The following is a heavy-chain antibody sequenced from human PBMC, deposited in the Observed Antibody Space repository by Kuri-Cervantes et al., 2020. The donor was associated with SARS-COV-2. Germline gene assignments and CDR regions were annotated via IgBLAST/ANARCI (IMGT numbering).Heavy chain of an antibody. CDR3: ARVLNSGSYPYRGNWFDP. J-gene: IGHJ5*02. V-gene: IGHV4-34*01. Sequence: SETLSLTCAVYGGSFSGYYWSWIRQPPGKGLEWVGEINHSGSTNYNPSLKSRVTISVDTSKNQSSLKLSSVTAADTAVYYCARVLNSGSYPYRGNWFDPWGQGTLVTVSS. CDR2: INHSGST. CDR1: GGSFSGYY. D-gene: IGHD3-10*01.